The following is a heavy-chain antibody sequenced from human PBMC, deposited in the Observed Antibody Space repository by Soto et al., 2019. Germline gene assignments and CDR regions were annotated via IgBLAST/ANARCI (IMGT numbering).Heavy chain of an antibody. CDR3: ARAAKRYFDY. V-gene: IGHV1-69*06. J-gene: IGHJ4*02. Sequence: QVQLVQSGAEVKKPGSSVKVSCNVSGGTFNTFAISWVRQAPGQGLEWMGGIIPILGPALYAQKFQGRVTITADKSTNAAYLELSILSSEDTAVYYSARAAKRYFDYWCQGTLVTVSS. CDR1: GGTFNTFA. CDR2: IIPILGPA.